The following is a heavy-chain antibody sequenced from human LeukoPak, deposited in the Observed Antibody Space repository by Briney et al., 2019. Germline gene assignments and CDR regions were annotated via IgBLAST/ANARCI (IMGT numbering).Heavy chain of an antibody. V-gene: IGHV1-69*13. CDR2: IIPIFGTA. CDR1: GGTFSSYA. D-gene: IGHD6-19*01. CDR3: ARGSGWPPDAFDI. J-gene: IGHJ3*02. Sequence: GASVKVSCKASGGTFSSYAISWVRQAPGQGLEWMGGIIPIFGTANYAQKFQGRITITADESTSTAYMELSSLRSEDTAVYYCARGSGWPPDAFDIWGQGTMVTVSS.